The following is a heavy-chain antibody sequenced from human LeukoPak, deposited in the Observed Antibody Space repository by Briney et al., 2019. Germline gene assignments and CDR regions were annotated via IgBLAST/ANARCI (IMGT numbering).Heavy chain of an antibody. J-gene: IGHJ5*02. D-gene: IGHD2-15*01. CDR1: GGTFSSYS. CDR3: VGSLDCTGGGCYSPLRS. V-gene: IGHV1-69*02. Sequence: SVKLSCNASGGTFSSYSITWGRQAPGQGLEWMGRIIPILGITNYAQNFQGRVTATADRSTSTAYMQLSSLRSEDTAVYYCVGSLDCTGGGCYSPLRSWGQGTLVTVSS. CDR2: IIPILGIT.